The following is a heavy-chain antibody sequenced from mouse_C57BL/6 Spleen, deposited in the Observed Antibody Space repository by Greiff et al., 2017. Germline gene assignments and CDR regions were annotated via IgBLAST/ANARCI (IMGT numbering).Heavy chain of an antibody. Sequence: QVQLKQSGAELMKPGASVKLSCKATGYTFTGYWIEWVKQRPGHGLEWIGEILPGSGSTNYTEKFKGKATFTADTASNTAYMQLSSLTTEDSAIYYCASWWDYFYYWGQGTTLTVSS. CDR1: GYTFTGYW. D-gene: IGHD1-1*02. CDR3: ASWWDYFYY. J-gene: IGHJ2*01. V-gene: IGHV1-9*01. CDR2: ILPGSGST.